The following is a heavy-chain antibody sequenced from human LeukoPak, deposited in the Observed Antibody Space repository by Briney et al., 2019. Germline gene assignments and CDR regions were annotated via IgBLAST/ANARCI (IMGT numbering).Heavy chain of an antibody. CDR1: GGSMTSYD. V-gene: IGHV4-59*01. CDR3: ARVQFAYIYGLFDY. J-gene: IGHJ4*02. Sequence: SETLSLTCSVSGGSMTSYDWSWIRQPPGKGLEWIGYIYYSGSTSYNPSLKSRVTISVDTSKNQFSLKLRSVTAADTAVYYCARVQFAYIYGLFDYWGQGTLVTVSS. D-gene: IGHD5-18*01. CDR2: IYYSGST.